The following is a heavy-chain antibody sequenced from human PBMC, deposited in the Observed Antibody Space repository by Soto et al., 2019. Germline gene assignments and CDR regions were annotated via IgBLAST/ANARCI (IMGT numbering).Heavy chain of an antibody. CDR3: ERLFRGCSGGSCYQVQGHDY. Sequence: SETLSLTWTVSGGSISSYYWSWIRQPPEKGLEWIGYIYYSGSTNYNPSLKSRVTISVDTSKNQFSLKLSSVTAADTAVYYCERLFRGCSGGSCYQVQGHDYWGQGTLVTVSS. J-gene: IGHJ4*02. CDR1: GGSISSYY. CDR2: IYYSGST. D-gene: IGHD2-15*01. V-gene: IGHV4-59*08.